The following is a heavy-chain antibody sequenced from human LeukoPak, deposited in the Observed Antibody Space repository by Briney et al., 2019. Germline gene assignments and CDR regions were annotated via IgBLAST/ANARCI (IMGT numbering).Heavy chain of an antibody. Sequence: GGSLRLSCAASRFAFSRYWMSWVRQAPGKGLEGVASIRQDGSERYYVDSVKGRFTISRDDAKNSLYLQMDSLRVEDTAVYYCARGAQWLAGRFDYWGQGTLVTVSS. CDR1: RFAFSRYW. CDR3: ARGAQWLAGRFDY. CDR2: IRQDGSER. J-gene: IGHJ4*02. D-gene: IGHD6-19*01. V-gene: IGHV3-7*03.